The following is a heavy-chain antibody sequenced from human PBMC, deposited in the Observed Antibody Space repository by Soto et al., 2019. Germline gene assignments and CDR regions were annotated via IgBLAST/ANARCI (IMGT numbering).Heavy chain of an antibody. D-gene: IGHD1-1*01. CDR1: GYTFTSYD. CDR2: MNPNTGNS. V-gene: IGHV1-8*01. CDR3: ARRAETNGWNGFGADKYYFDF. J-gene: IGHJ4*02. Sequence: QVQLVQSGAEVRKPGASVKVSCEASGYTFTSYDIYWVRQATGQGLEWMGWMNPNTGNSGYAQKFQGRVYMTSNTSISTAHMELSSLSSEDTAVYYCARRAETNGWNGFGADKYYFDFWGQGTLVTVSS.